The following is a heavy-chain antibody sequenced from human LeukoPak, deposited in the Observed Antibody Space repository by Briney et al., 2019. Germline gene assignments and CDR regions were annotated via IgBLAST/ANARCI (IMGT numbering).Heavy chain of an antibody. CDR2: IIPIFGTA. CDR3: AGGAAAIVGATEDY. V-gene: IGHV1-69*05. D-gene: IGHD1-26*01. J-gene: IGHJ4*02. CDR1: GGTFSSYA. Sequence: SVKVSCKASGGTFSSYAISWVRQAPGQGLEWMGRIIPIFGTANYAQKFQGRVAITTDESTSTAYMELSSLRSEDTGVYYCAGGAAAIVGATEDYWGQGTLVTVSS.